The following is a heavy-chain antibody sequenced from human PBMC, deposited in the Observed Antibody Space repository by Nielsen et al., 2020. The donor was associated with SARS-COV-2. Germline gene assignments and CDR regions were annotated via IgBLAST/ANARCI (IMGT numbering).Heavy chain of an antibody. CDR3: AKGSGTYYPPIIDY. D-gene: IGHD3-10*01. CDR2: ISSSGGRT. V-gene: IGHV3-23*01. J-gene: IGHJ4*02. Sequence: GESLKISCAASGFTFTSYGMNWVRQAPGKGLDWVALISSSGGRTKYADSVKGRFTISRDNSKNTMYLQMNSLRAEDTALYYCAKGSGTYYPPIIDYWGQGTLVTVSS. CDR1: GFTFTSYG.